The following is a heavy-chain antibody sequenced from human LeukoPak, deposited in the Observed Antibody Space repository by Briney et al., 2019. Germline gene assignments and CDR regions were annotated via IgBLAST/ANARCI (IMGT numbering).Heavy chain of an antibody. CDR1: GYTFTSYG. J-gene: IGHJ4*02. D-gene: IGHD3-10*01. Sequence: ASVKVSCKASGYTFTSYGISWVRQAPGQGLEWMGRIIPILGIANYAQKFQGRVTITADKSTSTAYMELSSLRSEDTAVYYCAKDGSGSYYNGDYFDYWGQGTLVTVSS. CDR2: IIPILGIA. CDR3: AKDGSGSYYNGDYFDY. V-gene: IGHV1-69*04.